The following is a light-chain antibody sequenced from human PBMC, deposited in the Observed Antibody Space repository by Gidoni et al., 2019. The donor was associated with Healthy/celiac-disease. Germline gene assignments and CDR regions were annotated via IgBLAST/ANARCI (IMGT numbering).Light chain of an antibody. CDR3: QQSYSTPWT. CDR1: QSISSY. CDR2: AAS. V-gene: IGKV1-39*01. Sequence: DIQMTQSPSSLSASVGDRVTITCRASQSISSYFNWYHQKPGKAPKLLIYAASSLQSGVPSRFSGSGSGTDFTLTISSLQPGDFATYYCQQSYSTPWTFXQXTKVEIK. J-gene: IGKJ1*01.